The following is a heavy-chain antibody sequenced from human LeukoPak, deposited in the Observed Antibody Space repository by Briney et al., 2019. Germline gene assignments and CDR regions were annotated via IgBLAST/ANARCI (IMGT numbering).Heavy chain of an antibody. J-gene: IGHJ6*03. Sequence: GGSLRLSCAASGFTFSSYWMSWVRQAPGKGLEWVANIKQDGSEKYYVDSVKGRFTISRDNAKNSLYLQMNSLRAEDTAVYYCASPSYYYGSGSISGNYMDVWGKGTTVAISS. CDR1: GFTFSSYW. D-gene: IGHD3-10*01. CDR3: ASPSYYYGSGSISGNYMDV. V-gene: IGHV3-7*01. CDR2: IKQDGSEK.